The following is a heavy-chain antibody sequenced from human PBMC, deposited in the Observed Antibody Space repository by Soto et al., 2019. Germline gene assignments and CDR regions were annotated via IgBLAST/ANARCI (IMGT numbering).Heavy chain of an antibody. Sequence: EVQLVESGGGLVQPGGSLRLSCAASGFTFATYWMHWVRQAPGKGLVWVSRTNSDGSTTNYADSVKGRFTISRDNAKNTLYLQMNNLRDEDTAVYYCATAGSYRFDYWGQGTLVTASS. CDR1: GFTFATYW. CDR2: TNSDGSTT. CDR3: ATAGSYRFDY. V-gene: IGHV3-74*01. D-gene: IGHD3-10*01. J-gene: IGHJ4*02.